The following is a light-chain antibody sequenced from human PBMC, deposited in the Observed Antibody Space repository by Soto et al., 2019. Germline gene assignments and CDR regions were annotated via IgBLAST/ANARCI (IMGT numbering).Light chain of an antibody. J-gene: IGKJ5*01. CDR1: QSISNR. CDR3: QHRSIWPVS. V-gene: IGKV1-5*01. CDR2: DAS. Sequence: DIQMTQSPSTLSASVGDRVTITCRASQSISNRLAWYQQKPGKAPKVLIYDASSLESGVPARFSGGGSGTDFTLTISSLEPEDFAVYYCQHRSIWPVSFGQGTRLEIK.